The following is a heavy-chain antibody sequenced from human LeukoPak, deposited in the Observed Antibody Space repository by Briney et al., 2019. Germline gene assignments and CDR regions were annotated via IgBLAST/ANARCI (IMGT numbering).Heavy chain of an antibody. CDR1: GGSLTSYY. Sequence: SETLSLTCTVSGGSLTSYYWSWVRQPPGKSLELISYIYYTGSTNYNPSLRSRVTISVHTPKNQFSLKLSSVTAADTAVYYCARMSFYGSGTYSPLDYWGQGTLVAVSS. J-gene: IGHJ4*02. CDR3: ARMSFYGSGTYSPLDY. V-gene: IGHV4-59*01. D-gene: IGHD3-10*01. CDR2: IYYTGST.